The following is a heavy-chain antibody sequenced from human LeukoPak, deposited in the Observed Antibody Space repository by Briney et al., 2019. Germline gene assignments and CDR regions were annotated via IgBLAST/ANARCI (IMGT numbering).Heavy chain of an antibody. D-gene: IGHD2-21*02. CDR2: INDDGRST. J-gene: IGHJ6*02. CDR3: ARDVTYGLDV. CDR1: GFTFSSYW. V-gene: IGHV3-74*01. Sequence: PGGSLRLSCAASGFTFSSYWMHWVRQAPGKGLVWVSHINDDGRSTSYADSVKGRFSISRDNAKNTLYLQMNSLRAEDTAVYYCARDVTYGLDVWGQGITVTVSS.